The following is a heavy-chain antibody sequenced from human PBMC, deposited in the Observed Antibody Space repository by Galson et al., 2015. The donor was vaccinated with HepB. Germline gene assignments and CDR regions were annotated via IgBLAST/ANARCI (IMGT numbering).Heavy chain of an antibody. CDR2: ICAGSPTV. J-gene: IGHJ6*02. Sequence: SLRLSCAASGVTIPSYSMNWVRKAPGKGLEWLAYICAGSPTVYYAASVRGRFPTSRDNAKKFLDLHMNSLRGEDTAVYYCERNPASYDYFNMDVWGHGTTVTVSS. CDR3: ERNPASYDYFNMDV. CDR1: GVTIPSYS. V-gene: IGHV3-48*01.